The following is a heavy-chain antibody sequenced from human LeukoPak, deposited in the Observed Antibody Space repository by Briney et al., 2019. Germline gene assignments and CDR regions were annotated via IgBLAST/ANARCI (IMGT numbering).Heavy chain of an antibody. CDR1: GFTVSRNY. V-gene: IGHV3-21*01. J-gene: IGHJ4*02. CDR3: ARGSWSAADTNIDY. Sequence: GGSLRLSCAASGFTVSRNYMSWVRQAPGKGLEWVSSISDSSSFIYYADSVRGRFTISRDNAKNTLYLQMNTLRVEDAAVYYCARGSWSAADTNIDYWGQGTLVTVSS. CDR2: ISDSSSFI. D-gene: IGHD6-13*01.